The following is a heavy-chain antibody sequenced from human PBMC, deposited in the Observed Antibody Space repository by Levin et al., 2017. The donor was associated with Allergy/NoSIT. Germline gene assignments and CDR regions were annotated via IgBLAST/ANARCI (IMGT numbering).Heavy chain of an antibody. CDR2: RDACASSP. Sequence: SLKISCKGSGYSFTNYWIGWVRQMPGKGLEWIGLRDACASSPLSLPSFHFQVTISADKSISTAYLQWSSLKASDTAMYYCARTKVIINWFDPWGQGTLVTVSS. J-gene: IGHJ5*02. CDR3: ARTKVIINWFDP. D-gene: IGHD3-10*01. V-gene: IGHV5-51*01. CDR1: GYSFTNYW.